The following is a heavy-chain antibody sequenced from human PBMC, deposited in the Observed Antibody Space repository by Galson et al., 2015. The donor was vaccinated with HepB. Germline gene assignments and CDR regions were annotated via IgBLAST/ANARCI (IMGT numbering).Heavy chain of an antibody. CDR2: IGTAGDP. CDR1: GFTFSSYD. V-gene: IGHV3-13*05. Sequence: SLRLSCAASGFTFSSYDMHWVRQATGKGLEWVSAIGTAGDPYYPGSVKGRFTISRENAKNSLYLQMNSLRAGDTAVRKLLRFLEWLLYWFDPWGQGTLVTVSS. D-gene: IGHD3-3*01. CDR3: LRFLEWLLYWFDP. J-gene: IGHJ5*02.